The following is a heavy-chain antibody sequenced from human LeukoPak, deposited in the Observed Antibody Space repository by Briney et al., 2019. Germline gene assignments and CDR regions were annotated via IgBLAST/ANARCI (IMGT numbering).Heavy chain of an antibody. J-gene: IGHJ4*02. CDR3: ARRLNYGLYYFDF. D-gene: IGHD4-11*01. CDR1: GFIFDDYG. CDR2: INWNGGST. Sequence: GGSLRLSCAASGFIFDDYGMSWVRHAPGKGLEWVSGINWNGGSTGYADSVKGRFTISRDNAKNSLYLQMNSLRAEDTALYYCARRLNYGLYYFDFWGQGTLVTVSS. V-gene: IGHV3-20*04.